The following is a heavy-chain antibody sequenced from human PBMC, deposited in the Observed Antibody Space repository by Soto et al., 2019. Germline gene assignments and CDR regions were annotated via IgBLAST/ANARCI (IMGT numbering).Heavy chain of an antibody. CDR1: GGSVSSGNYY. D-gene: IGHD1-1*01. CDR3: ARVERGTATTVVDAFDI. V-gene: IGHV4-61*03. J-gene: IGHJ3*02. CDR2: MSHRGGT. Sequence: PSETLSLTCAVYGGSVSSGNYYWSWIRQPPGKGLEWIGEMSHRGGTHFNPSLKSRVTISVDTSKNHFSLKMSSVTAADTALYYCARVERGTATTVVDAFDIWGPGTMVTVPS.